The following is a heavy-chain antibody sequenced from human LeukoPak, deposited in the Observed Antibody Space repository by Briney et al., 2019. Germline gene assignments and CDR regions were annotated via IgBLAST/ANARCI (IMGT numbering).Heavy chain of an antibody. CDR2: ISYDGSNK. CDR1: GFTFSSYA. D-gene: IGHD2-8*02. Sequence: GGSLRLSCAASGFTFSSYAMHWVRQAPGKGLEWVAVISYDGSNKYYADSVKGRFTISRDNSKNTLYLQMNSLRAEDTAVYYCARGGPDLVASTFDYWGQGTLVTVSS. CDR3: ARGGPDLVASTFDY. V-gene: IGHV3-30-3*01. J-gene: IGHJ4*02.